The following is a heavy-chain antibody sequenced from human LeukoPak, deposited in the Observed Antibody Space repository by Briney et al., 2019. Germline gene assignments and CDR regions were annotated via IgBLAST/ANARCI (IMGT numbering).Heavy chain of an antibody. J-gene: IGHJ6*04. CDR1: GGSISSGDYY. V-gene: IGHV4-30-4*01. D-gene: IGHD3-16*01. CDR3: ARVGGDYVMDV. CDR2: IYYSGST. Sequence: SQTLSLTCTVSGGSISSGDYYWSWIRQPTGKGLEWIGYIYYSGSTYYNPSLKSRVTISVDTSKNQFSLKLSSVTAADTAVYYCARVGGDYVMDVWGKGTTVTVSS.